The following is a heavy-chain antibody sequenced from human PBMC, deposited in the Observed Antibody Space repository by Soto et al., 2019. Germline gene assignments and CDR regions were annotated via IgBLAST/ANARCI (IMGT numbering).Heavy chain of an antibody. Sequence: QVQLVESGGGLVKPGGSLRLSCAASGFTFSDYYMSWIRQAPGKGLEWVSYISSSSSYTNYADSVKGRFTISRDNAKNSLYLQMDSLRAEDTAVYYCARLKYDSSGYYLDYWGQGTLVTVSS. CDR1: GFTFSDYY. CDR3: ARLKYDSSGYYLDY. CDR2: ISSSSSYT. V-gene: IGHV3-11*05. J-gene: IGHJ4*02. D-gene: IGHD3-22*01.